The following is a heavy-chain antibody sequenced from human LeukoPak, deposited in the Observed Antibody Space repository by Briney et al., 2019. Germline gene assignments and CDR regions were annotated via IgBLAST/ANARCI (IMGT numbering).Heavy chain of an antibody. J-gene: IGHJ3*02. V-gene: IGHV4-39*01. CDR3: ARQTYYYGSGTYYNHAFDI. CDR2: IYYSGST. D-gene: IGHD3-10*01. Sequence: MTSETLSLTCNVSGDSISSNTYYWGWIRQPPGKGLEWIGSIYYSGSTYYNPSLKSRVTISVDTSKNQFSLKLSSVTAADTAVYYCARQTYYYGSGTYYNHAFDIWGQGTMVTVSS. CDR1: GDSISSNTYY.